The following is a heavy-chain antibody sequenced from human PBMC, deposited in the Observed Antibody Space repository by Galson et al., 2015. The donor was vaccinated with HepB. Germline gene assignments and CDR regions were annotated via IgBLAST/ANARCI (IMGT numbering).Heavy chain of an antibody. D-gene: IGHD3-3*01. CDR1: GYSFTSYW. J-gene: IGHJ4*02. CDR2: IYPGDSDT. CDR3: ARSGGLSDYDFWSGYSTFDY. Sequence: QSGAEVKKPGESLKISCKGSGYSFTSYWIGWVRQMPGKGLEWMGIIYPGDSDTRYSPSFQGQVTISADKSISTAYLQWSSLKASGTAMYYCARSGGLSDYDFWSGYSTFDYWGQGTLVTVSS. V-gene: IGHV5-51*03.